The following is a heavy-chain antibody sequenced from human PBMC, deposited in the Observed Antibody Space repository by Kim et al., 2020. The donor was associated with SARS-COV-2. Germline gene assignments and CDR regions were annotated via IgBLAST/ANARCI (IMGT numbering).Heavy chain of an antibody. CDR1: GYTFTSYT. J-gene: IGHJ6*01. Sequence: ASVKVSCKASGYTFTSYTMHWVRQAPGQRLEWMGWINAGNGNTKYSQKLQGRVTITRETSASKVYMELSSLRSEDTAVYYCARGSRRVVRGGIIFFGMDV. V-gene: IGHV1-3*01. CDR2: INAGNGNT. CDR3: ARGSRRVVRGGIIFFGMDV. D-gene: IGHD3-10*01.